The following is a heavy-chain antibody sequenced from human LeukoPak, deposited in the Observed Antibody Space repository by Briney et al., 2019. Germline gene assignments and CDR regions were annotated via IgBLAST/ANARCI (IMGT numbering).Heavy chain of an antibody. V-gene: IGHV3-30*02. Sequence: GGSLRLSCAASGFTFKNYGMLWVRQAPGKGLEWVAFIRYDGSNKYYADSVKGRFTISRDNSKNTLYLQMSSLRVEDTAVYVCAKDSNRGHSSNSPDHWGQGTLVTVSS. CDR1: GFTFKNYG. CDR3: AKDSNRGHSSNSPDH. CDR2: IRYDGSNK. D-gene: IGHD6-13*01. J-gene: IGHJ4*02.